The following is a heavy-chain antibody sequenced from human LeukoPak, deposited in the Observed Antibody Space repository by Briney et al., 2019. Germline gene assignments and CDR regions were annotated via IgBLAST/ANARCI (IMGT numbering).Heavy chain of an antibody. J-gene: IGHJ4*02. V-gene: IGHV3-23*01. CDR3: ARDPGWGALDY. CDR2: ISGSGDNS. Sequence: PGGSLRLSCAASGFTFSSYAMSWVRQAPGKGLEWVSSISGSGDNSYYADSVKGRFTISRDNSKNTLYLQMNSLRAEDTAVYYCARDPGWGALDYWGQGALVIVSS. CDR1: GFTFSSYA. D-gene: IGHD3-16*01.